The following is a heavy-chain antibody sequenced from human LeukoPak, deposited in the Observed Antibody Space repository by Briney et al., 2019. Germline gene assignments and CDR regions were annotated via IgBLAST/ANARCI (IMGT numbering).Heavy chain of an antibody. CDR2: IIPIFGTA. Sequence: ASVKVSCKASGGTFSSYAISWVRQAPGQGLEWMGGIIPIFGTANYAQKFQGGVTITTDESTSTAYMELSSLRSEDTAVYYCARDGVAARLRYFDYWGQGTLVTVSS. V-gene: IGHV1-69*05. CDR1: GGTFSSYA. J-gene: IGHJ4*02. CDR3: ARDGVAARLRYFDY. D-gene: IGHD6-6*01.